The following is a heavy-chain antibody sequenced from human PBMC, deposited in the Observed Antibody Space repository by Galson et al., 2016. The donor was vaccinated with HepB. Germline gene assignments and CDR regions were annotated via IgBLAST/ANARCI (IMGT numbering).Heavy chain of an antibody. Sequence: ETLSLTCAVSGGSISSGNWWCWVRQPPGKGLEWIAEIHHSGSTNYNPSLKSRVTISVDKNKNQFSLKLSSVNAADTAVYYWAHSGDYSLNYWGQGTLVTVSS. J-gene: IGHJ4*02. V-gene: IGHV4-4*02. CDR3: AHSGDYSLNY. CDR2: IHHSGST. CDR1: GGSISSGNW. D-gene: IGHD2-21*01.